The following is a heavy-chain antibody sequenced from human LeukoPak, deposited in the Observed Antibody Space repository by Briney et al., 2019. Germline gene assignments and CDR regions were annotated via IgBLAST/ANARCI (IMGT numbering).Heavy chain of an antibody. CDR2: IYNTGST. Sequence: SEILSLTCTVSGGSISSSGYYWGWIRQPPGKGLVWIGNIYNTGSTYYNPSLKSRVTISIDTSKNQFSLNLNSVTAADTAVYYCARDGSANWGQFDYWGQGTLVTVSS. CDR1: GGSISSSGYY. J-gene: IGHJ4*02. CDR3: ARDGSANWGQFDY. D-gene: IGHD7-27*01. V-gene: IGHV4-39*07.